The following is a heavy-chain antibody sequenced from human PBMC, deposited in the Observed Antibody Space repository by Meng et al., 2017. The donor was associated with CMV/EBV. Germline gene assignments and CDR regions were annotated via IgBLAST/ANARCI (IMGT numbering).Heavy chain of an antibody. CDR1: GGTFSSNT. Sequence: SVKVSCKASGGTFSSNTITWVRQAPGQGLEWMGRTIPILGIADYAQKFQGRLTITADKSTRTAFMELSSLRSEDTAVYYCARSLGPPVGDLLYLWGQGTLVTVSS. CDR3: ARSLGPPVGDLLYL. V-gene: IGHV1-69*02. J-gene: IGHJ5*02. CDR2: TIPILGIA. D-gene: IGHD3-10*01.